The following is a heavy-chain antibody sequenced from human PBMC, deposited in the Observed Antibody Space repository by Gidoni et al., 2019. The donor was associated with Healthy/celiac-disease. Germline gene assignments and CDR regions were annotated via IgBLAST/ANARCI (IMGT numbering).Heavy chain of an antibody. J-gene: IGHJ4*02. CDR1: GGSFSGYY. V-gene: IGHV4-34*01. CDR2: INHSGST. D-gene: IGHD6-19*01. CDR3: ARGHSPTPSYGYSSGWYGGTVRFYFDY. Sequence: QVQLQQWGAGLLKPSETLSLTCAVYGGSFSGYYWSWIRPPPGKGLEWIGEINHSGSTNYNPSLKSRVTISVDTSKNQFSLKLSSVTAADTAVYYCARGHSPTPSYGYSSGWYGGTVRFYFDYWGQGTLVTVSS.